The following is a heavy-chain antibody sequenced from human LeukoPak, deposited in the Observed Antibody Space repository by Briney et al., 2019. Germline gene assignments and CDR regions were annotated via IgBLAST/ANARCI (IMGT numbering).Heavy chain of an antibody. CDR3: AREGGGGIDY. J-gene: IGHJ4*02. V-gene: IGHV3-9*01. CDR2: ISWNSGSI. Sequence: GGSLRLSCAASGFTFDDYAMHWVRQAPGKGLEWVSGISWNSGSIGYADSVKGRFTISRENAKNSLYLQMNSLRAGDTAVYYCAREGGGGIDYWGQGTLVTVSS. CDR1: GFTFDDYA.